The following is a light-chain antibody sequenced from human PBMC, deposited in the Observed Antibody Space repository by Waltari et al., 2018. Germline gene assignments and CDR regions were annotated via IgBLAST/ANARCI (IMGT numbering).Light chain of an antibody. CDR1: QGISSA. Sequence: AIQLTRSLSSLSALVGDSVPITCRASQGISSALAWYQQKPGKAPKLLIYDASSLESGVPSRFSGSGSGTDFTLTISSLQPEDFATYYCQQFNSYPLTFGGGTKVEIK. V-gene: IGKV1-13*02. J-gene: IGKJ4*01. CDR3: QQFNSYPLT. CDR2: DAS.